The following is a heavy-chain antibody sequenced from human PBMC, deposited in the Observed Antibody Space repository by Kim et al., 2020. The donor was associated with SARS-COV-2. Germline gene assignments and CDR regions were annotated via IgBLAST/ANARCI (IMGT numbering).Heavy chain of an antibody. J-gene: IGHJ4*02. Sequence: ASVKVSCKASGYTFTSYGISWVRQAPGQGLEWMGWISAYNGNTNYAQKLQGRVTMTTDTSTSTAYMELRSLRSDDTAVYYCARVAPGLWFGESQFSYWGQGTLVTVSS. V-gene: IGHV1-18*01. CDR3: ARVAPGLWFGESQFSY. D-gene: IGHD3-10*01. CDR1: GYTFTSYG. CDR2: ISAYNGNT.